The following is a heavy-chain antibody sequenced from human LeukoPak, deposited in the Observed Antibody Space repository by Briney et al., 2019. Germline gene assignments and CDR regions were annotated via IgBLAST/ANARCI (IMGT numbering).Heavy chain of an antibody. D-gene: IGHD3-9*01. CDR2: ISYDGSNK. CDR3: AKDLRASYYDILTGYYPQGSDY. V-gene: IGHV3-30*18. Sequence: GGSLRLSCAASGFTFSSYGMHWVRQAPGKGLEWVAVISYDGSNKYYADSVKGRFTISRDNSKNTLYLQMNSLRAEDTAVYYCAKDLRASYYDILTGYYPQGSDYWGQGTLVTVSS. CDR1: GFTFSSYG. J-gene: IGHJ4*02.